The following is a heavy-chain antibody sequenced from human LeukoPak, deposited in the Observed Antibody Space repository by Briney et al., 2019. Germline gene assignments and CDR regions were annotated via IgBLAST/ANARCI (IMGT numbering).Heavy chain of an antibody. CDR1: GYTFTGYD. J-gene: IGHJ5*02. Sequence: ASVKVSCKASGYTFTGYDINWVRQATGQGLEWMGWMNPNSGNTGYAQKFQGRVTMTRNTSISTAYMELSSLRSEDTAVYYCARYSSSWYGNWFDPWGQGTLVTVSS. CDR3: ARYSSSWYGNWFDP. V-gene: IGHV1-8*01. D-gene: IGHD6-13*01. CDR2: MNPNSGNT.